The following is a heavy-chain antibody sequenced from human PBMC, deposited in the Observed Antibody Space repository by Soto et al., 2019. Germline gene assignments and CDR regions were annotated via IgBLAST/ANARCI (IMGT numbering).Heavy chain of an antibody. Sequence: SETLSLTCSVSGASISSYYWSWIRQPPGKGLEWIGYIFYSGSSGSTNYNPSLKSRVTISVDTSKNQFSLKLSSVTAADTAVYYCPRTALGWLDPWGQGTLVTVSS. CDR2: IFYSGSSGST. CDR3: PRTALGWLDP. CDR1: GASISSYY. J-gene: IGHJ5*02. D-gene: IGHD2-21*02. V-gene: IGHV4-59*01.